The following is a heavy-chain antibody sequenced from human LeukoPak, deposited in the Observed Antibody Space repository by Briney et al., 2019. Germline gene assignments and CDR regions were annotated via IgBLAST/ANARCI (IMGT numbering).Heavy chain of an antibody. V-gene: IGHV3-23*01. CDR2: ISGSGGST. D-gene: IGHD3-22*01. CDR3: PKNLIPYYYDSSGYLPTLDY. J-gene: IGHJ4*02. Sequence: GGSLRLSCAASGFTFSSYAMSWVRQAPGKGLEWVSAISGSGGSTYYADSVKGRFTISRDNSKNTLYLQMNSLRAEDTAVYYCPKNLIPYYYDSSGYLPTLDYGGRGPLVTASS. CDR1: GFTFSSYA.